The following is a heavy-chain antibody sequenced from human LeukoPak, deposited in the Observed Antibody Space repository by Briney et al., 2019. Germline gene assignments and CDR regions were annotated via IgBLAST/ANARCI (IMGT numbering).Heavy chain of an antibody. Sequence: GGSLRLSCAASGFTFSSYAMSWVRQAPGKGLEWVANIKQDGSEKHYVDSVKGRFTISRDNAKNSLYLQMNSLRAEDTAVYYCATERAGERPRPLLSYYYMDVWGKGTTVTISS. CDR2: IKQDGSEK. CDR1: GFTFSSYA. D-gene: IGHD3-16*01. J-gene: IGHJ6*03. V-gene: IGHV3-7*01. CDR3: ATERAGERPRPLLSYYYMDV.